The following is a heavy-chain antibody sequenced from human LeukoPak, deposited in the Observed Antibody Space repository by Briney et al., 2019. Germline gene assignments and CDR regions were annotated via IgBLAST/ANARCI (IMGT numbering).Heavy chain of an antibody. CDR3: TRVNHEGPYGSFDY. J-gene: IGHJ4*02. V-gene: IGHV3-21*01. CDR1: GFTFSSYS. D-gene: IGHD3-10*01. CDR2: ISSSSSYI. Sequence: GGSLRLSCAASGFTFSSYSMNWVRQAPGKGLEWVSSISSSSSYIYYADSVKGRFTISRDNAKNSLYLQMNSLRAEDTAVYYCTRVNHEGPYGSFDYWGQGTLVTVSS.